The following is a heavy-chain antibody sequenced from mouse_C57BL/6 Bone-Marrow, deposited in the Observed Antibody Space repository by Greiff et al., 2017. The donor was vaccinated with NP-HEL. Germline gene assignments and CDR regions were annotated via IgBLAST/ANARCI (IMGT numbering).Heavy chain of an antibody. CDR3: AREDYNGSSPWFAY. CDR1: GYAFSSSW. Sequence: QVQLQQSGPELVKPGASVKISCKASGYAFSSSWMNWVKQRPGKGLEWIGRIYPGDGDTNYNGKFKGKATLTADKSSSTAYMQLSSLTSEDSAVYFGAREDYNGSSPWFAYWGQGTLVTVSA. CDR2: IYPGDGDT. V-gene: IGHV1-82*01. J-gene: IGHJ3*01. D-gene: IGHD1-1*01.